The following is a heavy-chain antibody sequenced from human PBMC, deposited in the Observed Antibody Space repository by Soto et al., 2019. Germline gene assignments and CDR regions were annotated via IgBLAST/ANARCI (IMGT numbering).Heavy chain of an antibody. CDR2: ISGSGGST. CDR3: ARSPLGFLEWLLPNWFDP. J-gene: IGHJ5*02. V-gene: IGHV3-23*01. Sequence: SLRLSCAASGFTFSSYAMSWVRQAPGKGLEWVSAISGSGGSTYYADSVKGRFTISRDNSKNTLYLQMNSLRAEDTAVYYCARSPLGFLEWLLPNWFDPWGQGTLVTVSS. D-gene: IGHD3-3*01. CDR1: GFTFSSYA.